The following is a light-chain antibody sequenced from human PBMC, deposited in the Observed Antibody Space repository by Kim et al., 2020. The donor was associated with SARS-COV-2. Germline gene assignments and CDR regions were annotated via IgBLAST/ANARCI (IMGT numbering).Light chain of an antibody. CDR2: EHD. Sequence: KTVTISCTRSSGSIAANHVQWYQQRPGSAPNTVIYEHDQRPSGVPDRFSGSIDSSSNSASLSISGLKTEDEADYYCQSYDSSSHVVFGGGTQLTVL. CDR3: QSYDSSSHVV. J-gene: IGLJ2*01. CDR1: SGSIAANH. V-gene: IGLV6-57*03.